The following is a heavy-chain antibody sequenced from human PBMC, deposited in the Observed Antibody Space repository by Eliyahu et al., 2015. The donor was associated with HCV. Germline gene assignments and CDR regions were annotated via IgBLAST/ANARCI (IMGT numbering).Heavy chain of an antibody. CDR3: ARDLSNQLWFEGMDA. Sequence: QVRLVESGGGVVQPGRSLXLSCAAXGLLFNRYAMPWVRQASGKGRGWVAVIRYDGSGEDYADSVKGRFTISRDNSKNSLFLQMNSLRDEDTAIYYCARDLSNQLWFEGMDAWGQGTTVTVSS. D-gene: IGHD3-16*01. V-gene: IGHV3-33*01. CDR2: IRYDGSGE. J-gene: IGHJ6*02. CDR1: GLLFNRYA.